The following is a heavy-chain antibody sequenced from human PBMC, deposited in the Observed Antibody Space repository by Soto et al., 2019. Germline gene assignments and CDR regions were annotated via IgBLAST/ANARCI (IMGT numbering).Heavy chain of an antibody. V-gene: IGHV4-39*01. CDR2: IYYSGST. D-gene: IGHD4-17*01. Sequence: SETPSLTCTVCGGSICSSSYYWGWIHQPPGKGLEWIGSIYYSGSTYYNPSLKSRVTISVDTSKNQFSLKLSSVTAADTAVYYCARPRHDYGGNSVSWYYYGMDVWGQGTTVTV. CDR3: ARPRHDYGGNSVSWYYYGMDV. CDR1: GGSICSSSYY. J-gene: IGHJ6*02.